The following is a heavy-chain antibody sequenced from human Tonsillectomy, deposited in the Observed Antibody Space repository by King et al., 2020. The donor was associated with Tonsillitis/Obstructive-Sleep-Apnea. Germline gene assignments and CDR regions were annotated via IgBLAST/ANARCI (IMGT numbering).Heavy chain of an antibody. CDR1: GFTVSNNY. V-gene: IGHV3-66*01. J-gene: IGHJ6*03. Sequence: ELQLGQSGGGLVQPGGSLRLSCAASGFTVSNNYMSWVRQASGKGLEWGSLIYSGASTYYADSVKGRFNISRDNSKNTLYLQMNSLRAEDTAVYCCAGTVNYYYCFYMDVWGKGTTVTVSS. D-gene: IGHD4-11*01. CDR3: AGTVNYYYCFYMDV. CDR2: IYSGAST.